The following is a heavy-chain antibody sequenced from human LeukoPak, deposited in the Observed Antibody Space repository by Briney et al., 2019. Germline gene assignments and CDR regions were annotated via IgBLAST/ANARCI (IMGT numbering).Heavy chain of an antibody. CDR2: ISSSSSYI. CDR1: GFTFSSYS. J-gene: IGHJ5*02. D-gene: IGHD3-9*01. V-gene: IGHV3-21*01. Sequence: GGSLRLSCAASGFTFSSYSMNWVRQAPGKGLEWVSSISSSSSYIYYADSVKGRFTISRDNAKNSLYLQMNSLRAEDTAVYYCARGDILTGYHWFDPWGQGTLVTVSS. CDR3: ARGDILTGYHWFDP.